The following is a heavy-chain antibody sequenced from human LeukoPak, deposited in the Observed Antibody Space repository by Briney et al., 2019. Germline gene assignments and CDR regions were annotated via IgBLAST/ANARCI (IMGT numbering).Heavy chain of an antibody. J-gene: IGHJ4*02. CDR2: IYYSGST. CDR3: ARQHYSSSLDY. CDR1: GFTVSSNY. D-gene: IGHD6-13*01. Sequence: NSGGSLRLSCAASGFTVSSNYMSWVRQPPGKGLEWIGSIYYSGSTYYNPSLKSRVTISVDTSKNQFSLKLSSVTAADTAVYYCARQHYSSSLDYWGQGTLVTVSS. V-gene: IGHV4-39*01.